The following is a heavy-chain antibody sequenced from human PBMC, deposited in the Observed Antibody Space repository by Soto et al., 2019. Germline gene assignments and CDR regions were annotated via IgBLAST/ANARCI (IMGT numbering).Heavy chain of an antibody. CDR3: AKRSEDQQYPYRGYYGMDV. CDR2: IIPIFGTA. CDR1: GGTFSSYA. Sequence: QVQLVQSGAEVKKPGSSVKVSCKASGGTFSSYAISWVRQAPGQGLEWMGGIIPIFGTANYAQKFQGRVTITANISTSTAYMELSSLRFEDTGVYYCAKRSEDQQYPYRGYYGMDVWGQGTTVTVSS. D-gene: IGHD2-2*01. V-gene: IGHV1-69*06. J-gene: IGHJ6*02.